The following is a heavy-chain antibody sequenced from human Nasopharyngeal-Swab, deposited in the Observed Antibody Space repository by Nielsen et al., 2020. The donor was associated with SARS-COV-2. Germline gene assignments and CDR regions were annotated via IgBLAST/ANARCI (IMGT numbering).Heavy chain of an antibody. D-gene: IGHD2-2*01. CDR3: ARAIYCSSTSCFGFDY. CDR1: GFTFSSYG. J-gene: IGHJ4*02. CDR2: IWYDGSNK. Sequence: GGSLRLSCAASGFTFSSYGMHWVRQAPGKGLEWVAVIWYDGSNKCYADSVKGRFTISRDNSKNTLYLQMNSLRAEDTAVYYCARAIYCSSTSCFGFDYWGQGTLVTVSS. V-gene: IGHV3-33*01.